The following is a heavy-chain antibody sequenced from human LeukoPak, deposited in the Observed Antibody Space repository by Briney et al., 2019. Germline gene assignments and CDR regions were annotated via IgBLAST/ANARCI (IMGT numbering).Heavy chain of an antibody. V-gene: IGHV3-30*02. Sequence: GESLRLSCAASGFNFSIYGMHWVRQAPGKGLEWVTVVRYEQSATVYADSVQGRFPISRDNSKNTVYLEMNSLRVEDTALYFCVKDQGECPGSRCYLRFLEYWGQGTLVIVSP. D-gene: IGHD3-3*01. J-gene: IGHJ4*02. CDR1: GFNFSIYG. CDR2: VRYEQSAT. CDR3: VKDQGECPGSRCYLRFLEY.